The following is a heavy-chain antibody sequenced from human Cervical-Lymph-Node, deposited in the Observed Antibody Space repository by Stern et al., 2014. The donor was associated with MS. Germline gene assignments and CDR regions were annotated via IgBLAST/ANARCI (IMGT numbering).Heavy chain of an antibody. J-gene: IGHJ5*02. V-gene: IGHV7-4-1*02. CDR1: GYTFNKYL. D-gene: IGHD3-3*01. CDR3: ARDMSDFWSNYGHNWFDP. CDR2: INTNTGTP. Sequence: QVQLVQSGSEFKKPGASVNVSCKASGYTFNKYLINWVRQAPGQGLEWMGWINTNTGTPTYARGFAGRFVFSLDTSVNTAYLQISRLKTEDTAVYYCARDMSDFWSNYGHNWFDPGGQGTLVIVSS.